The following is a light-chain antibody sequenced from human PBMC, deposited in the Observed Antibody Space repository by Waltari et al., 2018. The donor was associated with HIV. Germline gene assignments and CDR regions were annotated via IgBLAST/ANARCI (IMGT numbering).Light chain of an antibody. CDR1: QSLQHDNGYNY. Sequence: IVLTQSLLSLSVTPVETTSVACTSIQSLQHDNGYNYLDWYLETPGHSPLLLITLHSVRASGVPDRFSASGSGTNFTLQISRVEAEDVGVYYCMQSLETSITFGQGTRLEI. J-gene: IGKJ5*01. V-gene: IGKV2-28*01. CDR2: LHS. CDR3: MQSLETSIT.